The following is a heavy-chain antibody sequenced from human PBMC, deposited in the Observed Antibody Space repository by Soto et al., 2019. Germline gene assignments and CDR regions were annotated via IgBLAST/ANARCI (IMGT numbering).Heavy chain of an antibody. Sequence: SLRLSCAGSGFTFSSYAMHWVRQAPGKGLEWVAVISYYGSNKYYADSLKGRFTISRDSSKNTLYLQMNSLRAEDTAVYYCARDYLPLAAYYYYGMYXWGQGTTFTVS. CDR2: ISYYGSNK. J-gene: IGHJ6*02. D-gene: IGHD6-13*01. CDR1: GFTFSSYA. CDR3: ARDYLPLAAYYYYGMYX. V-gene: IGHV3-30-3*01.